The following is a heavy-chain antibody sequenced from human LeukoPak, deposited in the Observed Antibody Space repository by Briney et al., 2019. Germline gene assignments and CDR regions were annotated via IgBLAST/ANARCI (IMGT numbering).Heavy chain of an antibody. J-gene: IGHJ6*02. Sequence: GGSLRLSCAASGFTFTTYSMHWVRQAPGKGLEWVAAISNDGVKKYYADSVKGQFTISRDNSKNTLYLQMNDLRAEDTAVYYCIRELYNYGMDVWGQGTTVTVSS. CDR3: IRELYNYGMDV. CDR1: GFTFTTYS. V-gene: IGHV3-30-3*01. CDR2: ISNDGVKK.